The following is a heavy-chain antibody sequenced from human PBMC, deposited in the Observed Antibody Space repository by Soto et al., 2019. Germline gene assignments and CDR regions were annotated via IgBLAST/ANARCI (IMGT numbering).Heavy chain of an antibody. CDR3: ARDLVGVTY. CDR2: ISSSSNYI. J-gene: IGHJ4*02. V-gene: IGHV3-21*06. D-gene: IGHD1-26*01. Sequence: EVQLVESGGGLVKSGGSLRLSCAASGFTFSSYSMNWVRQAPGKGLEWVSSISSSSNYIYYADSVKGRFTISRDNAKNPLYLQMNSLRAEDTAVYYCARDLVGVTYWGQGTLVTVSS. CDR1: GFTFSSYS.